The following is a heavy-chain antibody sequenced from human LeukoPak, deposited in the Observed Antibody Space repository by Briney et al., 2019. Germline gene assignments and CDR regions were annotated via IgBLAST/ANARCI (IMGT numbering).Heavy chain of an antibody. CDR3: ARTYGVQAFDI. D-gene: IGHD4-17*01. CDR1: GFTFSTYG. J-gene: IGHJ3*02. CDR2: IYSGGST. V-gene: IGHV3-53*01. Sequence: GGSLRLSCAASGFTFSTYGMSWVRQAPGKGLEWVSVIYSGGSTYYADSVKGRFTISRDNSKNTLYLQMNSLRAEDTAVYYCARTYGVQAFDIWGQGTRVIVS.